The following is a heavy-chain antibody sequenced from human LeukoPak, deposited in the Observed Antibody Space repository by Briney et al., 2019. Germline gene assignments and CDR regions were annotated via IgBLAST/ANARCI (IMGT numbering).Heavy chain of an antibody. V-gene: IGHV3-23*01. Sequence: GGSLRLSCVGSGFTFSTYAMSWVRQAPGKGLEWVSVVSGNGVTTHYADSVKGRFTISRDDSKNTAYLQMNSLKTEDTAVYYCTVRGIAVDYYYYGMDVWGQGTTVTVSS. D-gene: IGHD6-19*01. J-gene: IGHJ6*02. CDR1: GFTFSTYA. CDR2: VSGNGVTT. CDR3: TVRGIAVDYYYYGMDV.